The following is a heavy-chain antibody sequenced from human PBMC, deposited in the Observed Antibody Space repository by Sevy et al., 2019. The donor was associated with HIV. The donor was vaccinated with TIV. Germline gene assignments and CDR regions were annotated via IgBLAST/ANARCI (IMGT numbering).Heavy chain of an antibody. D-gene: IGHD2-2*01. Sequence: GGSLRLSCAISGFTVNDKYIIWVRQAPGKGLEWVSVIFSSGSTYYADSAKGRFTISRDNSKNTVYLQMNSLRAEDTAVYYCARVGYCSSTSCLGDAFDIWGQGTMVTVSS. CDR2: IFSSGST. CDR1: GFTVNDKY. CDR3: ARVGYCSSTSCLGDAFDI. J-gene: IGHJ3*02. V-gene: IGHV3-66*01.